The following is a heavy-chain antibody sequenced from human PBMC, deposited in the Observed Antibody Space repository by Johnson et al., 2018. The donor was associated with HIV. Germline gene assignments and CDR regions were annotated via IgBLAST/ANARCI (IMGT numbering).Heavy chain of an antibody. CDR2: ISFSGVKK. J-gene: IGHJ3*02. D-gene: IGHD1-1*01. V-gene: IGHV3-30*03. CDR1: GFTFSSYG. CDR3: ASCLDNWNDRDAYDI. Sequence: QEQLVESGGGVVQPGRSLRLSCAASGFTFSSYGMAWVRQAPGKGLEWVTVISFSGVKKYYADSVKGRFTISRDNSKGTLYLQMDGLRPEDTAVYYCASCLDNWNDRDAYDIWGQGTMVTVSS.